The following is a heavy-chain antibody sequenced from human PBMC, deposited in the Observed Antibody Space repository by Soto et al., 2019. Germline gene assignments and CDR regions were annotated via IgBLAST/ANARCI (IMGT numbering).Heavy chain of an antibody. J-gene: IGHJ4*02. CDR3: AKDPMITFGGVIGLYFDY. V-gene: IGHV3-30*18. CDR2: ISYDGSNK. CDR1: GFTFSSYG. Sequence: PGGSLRLSCAASGFTFSSYGMHWVRQAPGKGLEWVAVISYDGSNKYYADSVKGRFTISRDNSKNTLYLQMNSLRAEDTAVYYCAKDPMITFGGVIGLYFDYWGQGTLVTVSS. D-gene: IGHD3-16*02.